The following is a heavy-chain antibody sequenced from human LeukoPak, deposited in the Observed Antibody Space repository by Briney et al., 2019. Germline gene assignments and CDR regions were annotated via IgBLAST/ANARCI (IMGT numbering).Heavy chain of an antibody. CDR3: ASDSGYDHHGLFDY. J-gene: IGHJ4*02. CDR2: ISGGSDYI. D-gene: IGHD5-12*01. CDR1: GFTFSGYS. Sequence: GGSLRLSCAASGFTFSGYSMTWVRQAPGKGLEWVSSISGGSDYIFHADSVKGRFTVSRDNAKNSLYLQMNSLRAEDTAVYYCASDSGYDHHGLFDYWGQGTLVTVSS. V-gene: IGHV3-21*01.